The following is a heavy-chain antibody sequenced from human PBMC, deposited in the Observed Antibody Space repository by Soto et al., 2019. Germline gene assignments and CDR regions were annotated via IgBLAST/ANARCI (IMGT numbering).Heavy chain of an antibody. J-gene: IGHJ3*02. Sequence: GGSLRLSCAASGFTFSSYSMNWVRQAPGKGLEWVSSISSSSSYIYYADSVKGRFTIPRDNAKNSLYLQMNSLRAEDTAVYYCARVAIFGVVTNAFDIWGQGTMVTVSS. V-gene: IGHV3-21*01. CDR2: ISSSSSYI. D-gene: IGHD3-3*01. CDR3: ARVAIFGVVTNAFDI. CDR1: GFTFSSYS.